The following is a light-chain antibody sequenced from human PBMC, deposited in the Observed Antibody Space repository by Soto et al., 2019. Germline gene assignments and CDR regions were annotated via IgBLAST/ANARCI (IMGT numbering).Light chain of an antibody. CDR2: AVS. Sequence: QSVLTQPASVAGSPGHSITISCTGTNRDVGGYNYGSWYQQHPGKAPKLMIYAVSNRPSGVSHRFSGSKSGNTASLTISGLQAEDEANYYCSSYTSSSSPYDFGPGTNVNDL. CDR3: SSYTSSSSPYD. CDR1: NRDVGGYNY. V-gene: IGLV2-14*01. J-gene: IGLJ1*01.